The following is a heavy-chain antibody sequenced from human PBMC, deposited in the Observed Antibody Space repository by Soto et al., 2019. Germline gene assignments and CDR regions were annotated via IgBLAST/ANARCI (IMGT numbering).Heavy chain of an antibody. J-gene: IGHJ4*02. CDR3: ATSYGSGSYYNDY. CDR2: IYHSGST. CDR1: GGSISSGGYS. Sequence: QLQLQESGSGLVKPSQTLSLTCAVSGGSISSGGYSWSWIRQPPGKGLEWIGYIYHSGSTYYNPSLKSRVTISVDRSKNQFSLKLSSVTAADTAVYYCATSYGSGSYYNDYWGQGTLVTVSS. D-gene: IGHD3-10*01. V-gene: IGHV4-30-2*01.